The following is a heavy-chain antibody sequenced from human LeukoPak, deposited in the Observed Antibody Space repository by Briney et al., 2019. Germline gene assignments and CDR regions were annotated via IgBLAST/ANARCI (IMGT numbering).Heavy chain of an antibody. CDR2: ISGSGGST. Sequence: ETLSLTCTVSGGSISSSSYYWGWIRQPPGKGLEWVSAISGSGGSTYYADSVKGRFTISRDNSKNTLYLQMNSLRAEDTAVYYCAKDKVWLGGQGTLVTVSS. V-gene: IGHV3-23*01. CDR3: AKDKVWL. D-gene: IGHD6-19*01. CDR1: GGSISSSSYY. J-gene: IGHJ4*02.